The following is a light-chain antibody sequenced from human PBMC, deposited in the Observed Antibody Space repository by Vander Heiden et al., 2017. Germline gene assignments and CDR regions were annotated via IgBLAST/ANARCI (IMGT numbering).Light chain of an antibody. Sequence: DTVTIQPPLSLPFTPGESASVSCRSSQSLLDSNGYNYLDWYLQQPGQSPPLLLYLGSNRASGVPDRFSGSGSGTDFTLNIIRVEAEDVVVYYCMQALQTPLTFGGGTKVEIK. CDR2: LGS. J-gene: IGKJ4*01. V-gene: IGKV2-28*01. CDR3: MQALQTPLT. CDR1: QSLLDSNGYNY.